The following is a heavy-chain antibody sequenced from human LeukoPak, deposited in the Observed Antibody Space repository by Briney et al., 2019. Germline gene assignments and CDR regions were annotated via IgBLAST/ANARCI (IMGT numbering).Heavy chain of an antibody. J-gene: IGHJ4*02. CDR1: GFIVSSKY. Sequence: GGSLRLSCAASGFIVSSKYMSWVRQAPGKGLEWVSVIYSGGTTYYADSVKGRFTISRDNSKNTLFLQMNSLRAEDTAIYYCARFYDMSGYLDYWGQETLSTFSS. V-gene: IGHV3-66*01. D-gene: IGHD3-22*01. CDR3: ARFYDMSGYLDY. CDR2: IYSGGTT.